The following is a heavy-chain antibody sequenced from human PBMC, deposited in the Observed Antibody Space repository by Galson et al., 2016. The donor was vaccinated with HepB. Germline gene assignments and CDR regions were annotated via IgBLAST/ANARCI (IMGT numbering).Heavy chain of an antibody. J-gene: IGHJ4*02. Sequence: SLRLSCAASGFIFSDYYMIWIRQAPGKGLEPVAYISGSSSTIKYADPVKGRFTVSRDNAKNTLHLQMNSLRTEDTARDYSARGDYCSSGNCYSEFWGQGTLVSVSS. CDR3: ARGDYCSSGNCYSEF. D-gene: IGHD2-15*01. CDR1: GFIFSDYY. V-gene: IGHV3-11*01. CDR2: ISGSSSTI.